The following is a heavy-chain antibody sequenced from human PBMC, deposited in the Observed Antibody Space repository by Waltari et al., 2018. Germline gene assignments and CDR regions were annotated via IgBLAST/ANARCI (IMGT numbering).Heavy chain of an antibody. CDR2: FHHGGNT. D-gene: IGHD5-18*01. CDR3: ARHGGESYGYLWVDP. J-gene: IGHJ5*02. V-gene: IGHV4-39*01. Sequence: QLQLQESGPGLVKPSETLSLPCTVSGGSISSCPYYWCWIRQPPEKGLEWIGSFHHGGNTFYNPSLKSRVTISVDRSSNQFSLKLYSLTAADTAVYYCARHGGESYGYLWVDPWGQGTLVTVSS. CDR1: GGSISSCPYY.